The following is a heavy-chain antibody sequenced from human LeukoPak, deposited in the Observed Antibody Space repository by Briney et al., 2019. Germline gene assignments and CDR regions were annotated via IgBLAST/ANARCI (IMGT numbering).Heavy chain of an antibody. CDR2: IYLSGST. J-gene: IGHJ2*01. D-gene: IGHD3-3*01. CDR1: GGSISSSSIY. V-gene: IGHV4-39*01. Sequence: PSETLSLTCTVSGGSISSSSIYGGWMRPPPGQGLEWIASIYLSGSTFYNPSLDSRATIAVDTSKNQFSLKLSFVTAADTAVYYRARHRPYDFWRGIPGYFHLWGRGCLVTVSS. CDR3: ARHRPYDFWRGIPGYFHL.